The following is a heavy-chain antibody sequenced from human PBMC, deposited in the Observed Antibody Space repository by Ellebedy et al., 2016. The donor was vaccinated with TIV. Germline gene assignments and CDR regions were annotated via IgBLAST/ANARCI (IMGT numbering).Heavy chain of an antibody. CDR1: GFTFTHYG. V-gene: IGHV3-33*01. CDR2: LWANGDMK. J-gene: IGHJ5*02. D-gene: IGHD3-3*02. Sequence: PGGSLRLSCAASGFTFTHYGMHWVRQAQGKGLAWVAVLWANGDMKNSADSLKGRFTVSRDDSKNTHYLQMNSLTVEDTAVYYCARDVDTASHFSRFDPWGQGTLVTVSS. CDR3: ARDVDTASHFSRFDP.